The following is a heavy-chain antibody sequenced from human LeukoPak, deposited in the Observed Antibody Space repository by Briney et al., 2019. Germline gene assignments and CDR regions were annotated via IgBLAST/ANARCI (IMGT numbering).Heavy chain of an antibody. CDR3: ARYSSGWSLDY. J-gene: IGHJ4*02. D-gene: IGHD6-19*01. Sequence: SETLSLTCTVSGGSISSYYWSWIRQPPGKGLEWIGYIYYSGSTNYNPSLKSRFTISVDTSKNQFSLKLSSVTAADTAVYYCARYSSGWSLDYWGQGTLVTVSS. CDR2: IYYSGST. V-gene: IGHV4-59*01. CDR1: GGSISSYY.